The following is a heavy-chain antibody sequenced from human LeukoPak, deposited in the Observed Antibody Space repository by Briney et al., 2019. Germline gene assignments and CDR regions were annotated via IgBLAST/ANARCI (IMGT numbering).Heavy chain of an antibody. J-gene: IGHJ4*02. Sequence: GGSLRLSCAASGFTFSGSAMHWVRQAPGKGLEWVSYISSSSSTIYYADSVKGRFTISRDNAKYSLYLEMNSLRAEDTAVYYCASGGGYTNFDYWGQGTLVTVSS. CDR2: ISSSSSTI. CDR1: GFTFSGSA. CDR3: ASGGGYTNFDY. V-gene: IGHV3-48*04. D-gene: IGHD5-12*01.